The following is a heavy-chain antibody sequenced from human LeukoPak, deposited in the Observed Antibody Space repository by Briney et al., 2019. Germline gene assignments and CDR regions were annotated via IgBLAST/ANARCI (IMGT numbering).Heavy chain of an antibody. D-gene: IGHD3/OR15-3a*01. Sequence: GGSLRLSCAASGFTVSSNYMTWVRQAPGKGLEWFSVIYSGGSTYYADSVKGRFTISRDNSKNTVYLQINSLRAEDTAVYYCARDVVGPNRWVYGMDVWGQGTTVTVSS. CDR1: GFTVSSNY. CDR3: ARDVVGPNRWVYGMDV. J-gene: IGHJ6*02. V-gene: IGHV3-53*01. CDR2: IYSGGST.